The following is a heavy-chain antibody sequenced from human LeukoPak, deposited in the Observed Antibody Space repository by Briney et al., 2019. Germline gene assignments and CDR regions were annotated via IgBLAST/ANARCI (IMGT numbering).Heavy chain of an antibody. CDR2: IHDTGST. CDR1: GGSFSGYY. CDR3: ARFSSGCSTSSCYLTY. Sequence: SETLSLTCAVYGGSFSGYYWSWIRQPPGKGLELIGHIHDTGSTFYNPSLRGRVTISLDTSNNQFSLKLTSMTAADTAVYYCARFSSGCSTSSCYLTYWGQGTQVTVS. J-gene: IGHJ4*02. V-gene: IGHV4-59*01. D-gene: IGHD2-2*01.